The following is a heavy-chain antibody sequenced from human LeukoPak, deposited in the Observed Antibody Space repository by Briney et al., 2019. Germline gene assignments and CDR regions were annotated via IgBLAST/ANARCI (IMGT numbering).Heavy chain of an antibody. V-gene: IGHV1-2*02. J-gene: IGHJ5*02. D-gene: IGHD1-26*01. CDR1: GYTFTGYY. CDR2: INPNSGGT. Sequence: ASVKVSCKASGYTFTGYYMHWVRQAPGQGLEWMGWINPNSGGTNYAQKVQGRVTMTRDTSISTAYMELSRLRSDDTAVYYCARGYSGSYLHWFDPWGQGTLVTVSS. CDR3: ARGYSGSYLHWFDP.